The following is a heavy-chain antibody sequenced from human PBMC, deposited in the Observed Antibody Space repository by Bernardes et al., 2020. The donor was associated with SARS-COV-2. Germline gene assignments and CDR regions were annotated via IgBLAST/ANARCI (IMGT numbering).Heavy chain of an antibody. CDR1: AYTFSSYA. Sequence: AGSLRLSCAASAYTFSSYAMHCFRQAPGKGRVWVAVITSDGGSTYYLDSLKGRFTISRDGSKSPLYLQMNSLRDDDTAIYYCGKRRAIFGLWAGTFDSWGQGTLVTVSS. D-gene: IGHD3-3*01. CDR3: GKRRAIFGLWAGTFDS. J-gene: IGHJ4*02. CDR2: ITSDGGST. V-gene: IGHV3-30*18.